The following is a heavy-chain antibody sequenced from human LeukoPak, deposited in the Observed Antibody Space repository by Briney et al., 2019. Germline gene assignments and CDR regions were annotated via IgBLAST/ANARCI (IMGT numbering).Heavy chain of an antibody. V-gene: IGHV4-30-2*01. J-gene: IGHJ5*02. D-gene: IGHD4-17*01. CDR1: GGAISSGDYY. CDR3: ARADGDYPNWFDP. CDR2: IYHSGST. Sequence: SQTLSLTCAVSGGAISSGDYYWSWIRQPPGKGLEWIGYIYHSGSTYYNPSLKSRVTISVDRSKNQFSLKLSSVTAADTAVYYCARADGDYPNWFDPWGQGTLVTVSS.